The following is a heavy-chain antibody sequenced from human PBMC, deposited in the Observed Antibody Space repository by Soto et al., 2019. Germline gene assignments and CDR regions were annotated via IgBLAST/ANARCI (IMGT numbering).Heavy chain of an antibody. D-gene: IGHD4-17*01. V-gene: IGHV4-34*01. Sequence: SETLSLTCAVYGGSFSGYYWSWIRQPPGKGLEWIGEINHSGSTNYNPSLKSRVTISVDTSKNQFSLKLSSVTAADTAVYYCARNSTVTSFDYWGQGTLVTVSS. CDR2: INHSGST. CDR3: ARNSTVTSFDY. CDR1: GGSFSGYY. J-gene: IGHJ4*02.